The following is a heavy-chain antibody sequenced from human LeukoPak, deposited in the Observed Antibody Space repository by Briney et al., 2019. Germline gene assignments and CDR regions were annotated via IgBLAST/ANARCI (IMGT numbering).Heavy chain of an antibody. J-gene: IGHJ4*02. V-gene: IGHV3-7*01. CDR1: GFTFSGHW. Sequence: GGSLRLSCAASGFTFSGHWMRWVRQAPGKGLEWVANINQGGSDKYYVDSVKGRFTISRDNANYLLYLQMNSLRGEDTAVYYCTRDRSRAEDDWGQGTLVTVCS. CDR2: INQGGSDK. D-gene: IGHD1-14*01. CDR3: TRDRSRAEDD.